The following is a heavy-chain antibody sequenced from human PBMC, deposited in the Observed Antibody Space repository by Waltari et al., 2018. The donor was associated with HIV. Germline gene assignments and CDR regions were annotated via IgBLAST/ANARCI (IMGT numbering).Heavy chain of an antibody. J-gene: IGHJ4*02. Sequence: EVQLVETGGALVQPGGSLRVSCVASGFTFSKYWMTWVRRAPGKGVEWGANIKQDGNEKNYLDSVKGRFTISRDNAKNSLYLQMNNLRDEDSATYYCARAYSGTYRIGDYWGQGTLVTVSS. CDR1: GFTFSKYW. CDR3: ARAYSGTYRIGDY. CDR2: IKQDGNEK. V-gene: IGHV3-7*01. D-gene: IGHD1-26*01.